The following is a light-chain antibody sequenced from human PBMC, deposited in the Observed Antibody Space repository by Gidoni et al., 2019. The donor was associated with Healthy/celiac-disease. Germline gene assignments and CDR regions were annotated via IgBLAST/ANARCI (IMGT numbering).Light chain of an antibody. Sequence: EIALTQSPGTLSLSPGERATLSCRASQSGSSSYLAWYQQKPGQAPRLLIYGASSRATGIPDRFSGSGSGTDFTLTISRLEPEDFAVYYCQQYGSSPLTFGGXTKVEIK. CDR2: GAS. J-gene: IGKJ4*01. CDR1: QSGSSSY. V-gene: IGKV3-20*01. CDR3: QQYGSSPLT.